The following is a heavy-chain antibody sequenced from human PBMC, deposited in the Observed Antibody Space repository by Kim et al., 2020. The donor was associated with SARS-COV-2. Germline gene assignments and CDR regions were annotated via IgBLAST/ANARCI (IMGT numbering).Heavy chain of an antibody. Sequence: ASVKVSCKASGYTFTSYGISWVRQAPGQGLEWMGWISAYNGNTNYAQKLQGRVTMTTDTSTSTAYMELRSLRSDDTAVYYCARGQYMITFGGVIVSYGMDVWGQGTTVTDSS. D-gene: IGHD3-16*02. CDR3: ARGQYMITFGGVIVSYGMDV. CDR1: GYTFTSYG. CDR2: ISAYNGNT. V-gene: IGHV1-18*01. J-gene: IGHJ6*02.